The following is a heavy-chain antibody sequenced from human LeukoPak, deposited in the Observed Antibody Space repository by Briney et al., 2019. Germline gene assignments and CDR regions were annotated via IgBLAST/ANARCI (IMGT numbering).Heavy chain of an antibody. CDR2: IYPGDSDT. CDR3: ARRIGYCSSTSCYSFEY. CDR1: GYSFTSYW. D-gene: IGHD2-2*01. V-gene: IGHV5-51*01. J-gene: IGHJ4*02. Sequence: GESLKSSCKGSGYSFTSYWIGWMRQMPGKGLEWMGSIYPGDSDTRYSPSFQGQVTISADKSISTAYLQWSSLKASDTAMYYCARRIGYCSSTSCYSFEYWGQGTLVTVSS.